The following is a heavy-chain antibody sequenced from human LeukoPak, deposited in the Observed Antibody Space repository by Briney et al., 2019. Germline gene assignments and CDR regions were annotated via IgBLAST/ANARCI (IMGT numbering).Heavy chain of an antibody. CDR3: VKVGGKSGSRYSDR. CDR1: GYSTSSDDY. J-gene: IGHJ5*02. CDR2: IYHCGTT. Sequence: KPSETLSLTCSVSGYSTSSDDYWGWIRLPPGKVLEWIASIYHCGTTFYNPSLKSRVARSLDTSQNQFSLRLNSVTAADTAIYYCVKVGGKSGSRYSDRWGQGTLVTVSS. V-gene: IGHV4-38-2*02. D-gene: IGHD3-9*01.